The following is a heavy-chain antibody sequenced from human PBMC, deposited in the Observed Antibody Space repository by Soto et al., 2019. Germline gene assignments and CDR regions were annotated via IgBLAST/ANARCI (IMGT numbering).Heavy chain of an antibody. CDR2: ISSSSSYI. V-gene: IGHV3-21*01. D-gene: IGHD6-13*01. CDR3: ARDSGSSSDYYGMDV. Sequence: PGGSLRLSCAASGFIFTSYSMNWVRQAPGKGPEWVSSISSSSSYIYYADSVKGRFTISRDNAKNSLYLQMSSLRAEDTAVYYCARDSGSSSDYYGMDVWGQGTTVTVSS. J-gene: IGHJ6*02. CDR1: GFIFTSYS.